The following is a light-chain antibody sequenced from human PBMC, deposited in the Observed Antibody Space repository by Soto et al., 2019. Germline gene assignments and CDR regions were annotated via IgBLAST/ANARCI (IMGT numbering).Light chain of an antibody. CDR2: DTS. CDR3: QQYGSSTKT. V-gene: IGKV3D-20*01. J-gene: IGKJ1*01. Sequence: DIVLTQSPATLSLSPGERATLYCGDSQRVSGGFLAWYQQKPGLAPRVXLYDTSFRETGIPDRFSGSGSGTDFTLTISRLDPEDFEVYDCQQYGSSTKTFGQGTKVDIK. CDR1: QRVSGGF.